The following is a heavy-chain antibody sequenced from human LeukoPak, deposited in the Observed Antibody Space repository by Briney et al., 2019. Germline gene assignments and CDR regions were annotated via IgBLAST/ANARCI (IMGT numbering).Heavy chain of an antibody. J-gene: IGHJ4*02. V-gene: IGHV3-7*01. D-gene: IGHD1-26*01. CDR2: IKQDGYEK. CDR3: ARDKIVGPTTLDY. Sequence: GGSLRLSCAASGFTFSGYWMSWVRQTPEKGLEWVANIKQDGYEKYYVDSVKGRFTISRDNAKNSLYLQMNSLRADDTAIYYCARDKIVGPTTLDYWGQGTLATVSS. CDR1: GFTFSGYW.